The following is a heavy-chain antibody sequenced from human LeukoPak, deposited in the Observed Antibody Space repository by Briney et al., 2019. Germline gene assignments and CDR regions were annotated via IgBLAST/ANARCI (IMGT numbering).Heavy chain of an antibody. CDR1: GGSISSYY. D-gene: IGHD2-21*02. Sequence: SETLSLTCTVSGGSISSYYWSWIRQPPGKGLEWIGYIYYSGSTNYNPSLKSRVTISVDTSKNQFSLKLSSVTAADTAVYYCARSEVTAIWFDPWGQGTLVTVSS. J-gene: IGHJ5*02. CDR2: IYYSGST. V-gene: IGHV4-59*12. CDR3: ARSEVTAIWFDP.